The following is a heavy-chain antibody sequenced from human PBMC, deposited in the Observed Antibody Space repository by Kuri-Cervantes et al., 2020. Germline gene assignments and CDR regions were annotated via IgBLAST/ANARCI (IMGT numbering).Heavy chain of an antibody. Sequence: SETLSLTCAVCGGSFSGYYWSWIRQPPGKGLEWIGEINHSGSTNYNPSLKSRVTISVDTSKNQFSLKLSSVTAADTAVYYCARGRIAAAGTRWFDPWGQGTLVTVSS. CDR2: INHSGST. CDR3: ARGRIAAAGTRWFDP. CDR1: GGSFSGYY. V-gene: IGHV4-34*01. J-gene: IGHJ5*02. D-gene: IGHD6-13*01.